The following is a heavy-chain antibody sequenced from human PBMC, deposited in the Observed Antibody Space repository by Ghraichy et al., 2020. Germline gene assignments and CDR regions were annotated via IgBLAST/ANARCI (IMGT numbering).Heavy chain of an antibody. D-gene: IGHD5-24*01. J-gene: IGHJ4*02. V-gene: IGHV3-23*01. Sequence: LSLTCAASGFTFGSHGMSWVRQAPGRGLEWVSGITRSGDSTYYADSVKGRFTISRDNSKNTLYLQMNSLRAEDTAVYYCARSMRYNDYWGQGTLVTVSS. CDR1: GFTFGSHG. CDR2: ITRSGDST. CDR3: ARSMRYNDY.